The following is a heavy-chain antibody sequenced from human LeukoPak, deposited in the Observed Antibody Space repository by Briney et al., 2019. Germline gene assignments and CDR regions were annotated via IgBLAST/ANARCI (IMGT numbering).Heavy chain of an antibody. J-gene: IGHJ5*02. CDR2: IYYSGST. CDR1: GGSISSSSYY. Sequence: SETLSLTCTVSGGSISSSSYYWGWIRQPPGKGLEWIGSIYYSGSTYYNPSLKSRVTISVDTSKNQFSLKLSSVTAADTAVYYCARDIAGAGRGMNWFDPWGQGTLVTVSS. CDR3: ARDIAGAGRGMNWFDP. D-gene: IGHD6-19*01. V-gene: IGHV4-39*07.